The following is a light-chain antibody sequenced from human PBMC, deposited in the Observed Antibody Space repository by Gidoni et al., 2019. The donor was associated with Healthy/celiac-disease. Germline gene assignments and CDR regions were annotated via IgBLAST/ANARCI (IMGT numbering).Light chain of an antibody. CDR3: QQYDNLPTFT. Sequence: DIQMTQSPSSLSASVGDRVTITCQASQDISNYLNWYQQKPGKATKLLIYDASNLETGVPSRFSGSGSGTDFTFTISCLQPEDIATYYSQQYDNLPTFTFGPGTKVDTK. J-gene: IGKJ3*01. CDR1: QDISNY. V-gene: IGKV1-33*01. CDR2: DAS.